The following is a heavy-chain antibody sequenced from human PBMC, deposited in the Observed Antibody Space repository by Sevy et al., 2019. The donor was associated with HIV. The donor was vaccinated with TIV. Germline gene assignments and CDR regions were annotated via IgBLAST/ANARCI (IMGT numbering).Heavy chain of an antibody. D-gene: IGHD3-10*01. CDR2: VYSGGTT. CDR3: ARHISFGELGSSFEP. V-gene: IGHV3-53*01. CDR1: GFTVNSDY. J-gene: IGHJ5*02. Sequence: GGSLRLSCAASGFTVNSDYMSWVRQAPGKGLEWVSVVYSGGTTYYADSVKGRFTISRDNSKNILYLQMNSLRAEDTAVYYCARHISFGELGSSFEPWGQGTLVTVSS.